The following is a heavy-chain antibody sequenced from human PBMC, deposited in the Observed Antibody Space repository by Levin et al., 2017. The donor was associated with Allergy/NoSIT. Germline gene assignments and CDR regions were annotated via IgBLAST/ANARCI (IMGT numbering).Heavy chain of an antibody. CDR1: GFTFSSYE. V-gene: IGHV3-48*03. J-gene: IGHJ5*02. CDR2: ISSSGSTI. Sequence: GESLKISCAASGFTFSSYEMNWVRQAPGKGLEWVSYISSSGSTIYYADSVKGRFTISRDNAKNSLYLQMNSLRAEDTAVYYCARESIVVVPAAMGVEGWFDPWGQGTLVTVSS. D-gene: IGHD2-2*01. CDR3: ARESIVVVPAAMGVEGWFDP.